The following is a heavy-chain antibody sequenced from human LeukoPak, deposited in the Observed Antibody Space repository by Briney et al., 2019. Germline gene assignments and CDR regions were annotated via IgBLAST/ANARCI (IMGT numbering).Heavy chain of an antibody. Sequence: NPSQTLSLTCTVSGGSISSSSYYWGWIRQPPGKGLEWIGSIYYSGSTYYNPSLKSRVTISVDTSKNQFSLKLSSVTAADTAVYYCARLALPDYYDSSGYSFDYWGQGTLVTVSS. D-gene: IGHD3-22*01. CDR1: GGSISSSSYY. V-gene: IGHV4-39*01. CDR2: IYYSGST. J-gene: IGHJ4*02. CDR3: ARLALPDYYDSSGYSFDY.